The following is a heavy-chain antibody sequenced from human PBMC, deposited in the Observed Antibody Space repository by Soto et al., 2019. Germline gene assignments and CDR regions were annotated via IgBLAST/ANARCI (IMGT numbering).Heavy chain of an antibody. J-gene: IGHJ6*02. D-gene: IGHD1-26*01. CDR1: GFTVSSYA. Sequence: GGSMRLSCAASGFTVSSYAMSWVRQAPGKGLEWVSYITASGRTTNYADSVKGRFTLSRDSSRNTLYLQMSSLRAEDTAVYFCAKDKEGSGGSSYGMDVWGQGATVTVSS. V-gene: IGHV3-23*01. CDR2: ITASGRTT. CDR3: AKDKEGSGGSSYGMDV.